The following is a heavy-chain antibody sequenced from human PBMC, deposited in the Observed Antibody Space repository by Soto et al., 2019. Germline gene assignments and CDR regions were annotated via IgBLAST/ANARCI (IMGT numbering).Heavy chain of an antibody. D-gene: IGHD3-3*02. V-gene: IGHV2-5*01. CDR1: GFSLSTSGVG. CDR2: IYWNDGK. Sequence: VSGPTLVNPTQTLTLTCTFSGFSLSTSGVGVGWIRQPPGKALEGLALIYWNDGKRYSASLKSRLTITKDTSKNHVVLTMTNMDPLYTATYYCAHRQFWSRYIGYWGPGTLVTVSS. CDR3: AHRQFWSRYIGY. J-gene: IGHJ4*02.